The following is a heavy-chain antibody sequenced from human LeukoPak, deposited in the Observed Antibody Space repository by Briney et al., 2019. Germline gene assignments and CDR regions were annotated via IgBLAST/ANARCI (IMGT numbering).Heavy chain of an antibody. D-gene: IGHD3-3*01. Sequence: SGGSLRLSCAASGFTFSSYWMSWVPQAPGKGLEWVANIKQDGSEKYYVDSVKGRFTISRDNAKNSLYLQMNSLRAEDTAVYYCARARITIFGVVITHFDYWGQGTLVAVSS. CDR1: GFTFSSYW. CDR3: ARARITIFGVVITHFDY. V-gene: IGHV3-7*01. J-gene: IGHJ4*02. CDR2: IKQDGSEK.